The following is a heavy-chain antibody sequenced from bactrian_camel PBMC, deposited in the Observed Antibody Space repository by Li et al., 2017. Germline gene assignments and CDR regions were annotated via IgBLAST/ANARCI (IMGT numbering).Heavy chain of an antibody. CDR1: EPTFGSYA. V-gene: IGHV3S32*01. Sequence: QLVESGGGLVQPGGSLRLSFSVSEPTFGSYAMNWVRQAPGKGLEWVAVITKDGDTLYAASVKGRFTISRDNAKNTLYLQLNSLKTEDTAMYYCSRLSYRGDYYGFTGDWGQGTQVTVS. CDR3: SRLSYRGDYYGFTGD. J-gene: IGHJ4*01. CDR2: ITKDGDT. D-gene: IGHD2*01.